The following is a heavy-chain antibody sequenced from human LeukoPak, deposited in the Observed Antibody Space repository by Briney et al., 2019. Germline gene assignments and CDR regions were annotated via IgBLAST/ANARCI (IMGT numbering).Heavy chain of an antibody. V-gene: IGHV3-23*01. CDR1: GFTFSSYS. Sequence: GGSLRLSCAASGFTFSSYSMNWVRQAPGKGLEWVSAISGSGGSTYYADSVKGRFTISRDNSKNTLYLQMNSLRAEDTAVYYCAKAFGDYYYYYMDVWGKGTTVTISS. J-gene: IGHJ6*03. CDR2: ISGSGGST. CDR3: AKAFGDYYYYYMDV. D-gene: IGHD3-10*01.